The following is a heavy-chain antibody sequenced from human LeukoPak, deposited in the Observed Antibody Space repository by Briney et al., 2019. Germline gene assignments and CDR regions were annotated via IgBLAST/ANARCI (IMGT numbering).Heavy chain of an antibody. J-gene: IGHJ4*02. D-gene: IGHD3-3*01. CDR2: ISGSGGST. CDR1: GFTFSSYA. V-gene: IGHV3-23*01. CDR3: AKDPRLYYDFWSGLGYYFDY. Sequence: GGSLRLSCAASGFTFSSYAMSWVRQAPGKGLEWVSAISGSGGSTYYADSVKGRFTISRDNSKNTLYLQMNSLRAEDTAVYYCAKDPRLYYDFWSGLGYYFDYWGQGTLVTVSS.